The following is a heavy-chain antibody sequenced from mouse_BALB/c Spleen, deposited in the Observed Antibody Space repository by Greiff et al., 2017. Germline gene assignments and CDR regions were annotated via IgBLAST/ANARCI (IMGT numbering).Heavy chain of an antibody. Sequence: EVKVVESGGGLVKPGGSLKLSCAASGFTFSSYAMSWVRQTPGKRLEWVASISSGGSTYYPDSVKGRFTISRDNARNILYLQMSSLRSEDTAMYYCARGQEEEWDYFDYWGQGTTLTVSS. J-gene: IGHJ2*01. CDR1: GFTFSSYA. V-gene: IGHV5-6-5*01. CDR2: ISSGGST. CDR3: ARGQEEEWDYFDY.